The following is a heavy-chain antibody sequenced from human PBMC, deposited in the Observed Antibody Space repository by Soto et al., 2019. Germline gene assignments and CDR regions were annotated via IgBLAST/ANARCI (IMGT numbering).Heavy chain of an antibody. J-gene: IGHJ4*02. CDR3: AGGGEYYYDSSGYSFDY. CDR1: GGSISSDGYY. Sequence: QVQLQESGPGLVKPSQTLSLTCTVSGGSISSDGYYWSWIRQHPGTGLEWIGYIYYSGSTYYNPSLKSGVTISVDTSKNQFARKLSSVIAAATAVYYCAGGGEYYYDSSGYSFDYWGQGTLVTVSS. CDR2: IYYSGST. V-gene: IGHV4-31*03. D-gene: IGHD3-22*01.